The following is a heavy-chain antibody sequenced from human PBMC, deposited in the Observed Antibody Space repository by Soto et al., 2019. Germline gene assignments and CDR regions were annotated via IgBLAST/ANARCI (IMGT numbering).Heavy chain of an antibody. Sequence: QVQLMQSGAEVKKPGSSVKVSCKASGGTFSTSAISWVRLAPGEGLEWVGGIMPIFATPDYAQKFQGRVTISADESTATAYLELTSLTTDDTAVYYCARDKYRQQLGGNYYYILDVWGQGTAINVSS. D-gene: IGHD2-2*02. CDR1: GGTFSTSA. V-gene: IGHV1-69*12. J-gene: IGHJ6*02. CDR3: ARDKYRQQLGGNYYYILDV. CDR2: IMPIFATP.